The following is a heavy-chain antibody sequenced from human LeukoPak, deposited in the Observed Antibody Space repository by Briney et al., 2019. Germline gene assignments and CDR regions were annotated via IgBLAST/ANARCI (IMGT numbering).Heavy chain of an antibody. CDR3: AKDWAGYCSSTSCYQIDY. CDR2: IRYDGSNK. CDR1: GFTFSSYG. Sequence: PGGSLRLSCAASGFTFSSYGMHWVRQAPGKGLAWVAFIRYDGSNKYYADSVRGRFTISRDNSKKTLYLQMNSLRAEDTAVYYCAKDWAGYCSSTSCYQIDYWGQGTLVTVSS. D-gene: IGHD2-2*01. J-gene: IGHJ4*02. V-gene: IGHV3-30*02.